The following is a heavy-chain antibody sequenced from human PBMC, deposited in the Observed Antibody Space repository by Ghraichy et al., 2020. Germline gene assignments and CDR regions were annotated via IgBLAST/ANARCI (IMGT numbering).Heavy chain of an antibody. CDR2: ISGFGGST. J-gene: IGHJ2*01. Sequence: LSLTCAASGFTFSSYAMSWVRQAPGKGLEWVSAISGFGGSTYYADSVKGRFTISRDNSKNTLYLQMNSLRAEDTAVYYCAKDTRIAAAGTSTYWYFDLWGRGTLVTVSS. V-gene: IGHV3-23*01. CDR1: GFTFSSYA. CDR3: AKDTRIAAAGTSTYWYFDL. D-gene: IGHD6-13*01.